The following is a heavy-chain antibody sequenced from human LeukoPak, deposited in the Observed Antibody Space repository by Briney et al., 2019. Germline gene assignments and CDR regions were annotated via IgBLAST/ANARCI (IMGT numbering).Heavy chain of an antibody. D-gene: IGHD6-19*01. CDR2: IYYSGST. CDR3: AAPRGYSSGWYSPLNWFDP. CDR1: GGSISSSSYY. Sequence: SETLSLTCTVSGGSISSSSYYWGWIRQPPGKGLKWIGSIYYSGSTYYNPSLKSRVTISVDTSKNQFSLKLSSVTAADTAVYYCAAPRGYSSGWYSPLNWFDPWGQGTLVTVSS. J-gene: IGHJ5*02. V-gene: IGHV4-39*01.